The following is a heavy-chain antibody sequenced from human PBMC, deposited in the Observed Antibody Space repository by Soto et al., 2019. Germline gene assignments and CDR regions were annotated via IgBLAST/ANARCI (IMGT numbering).Heavy chain of an antibody. Sequence: HVQLMESGGGVVQSGGSLRLSCAASGFTFSRFVMHWVRQAPGKGLEWVAMISQDGSNKNYADSVKGRFTISRDNSRDTLYLEMNSLRPEDTAKYYCARDVMTSVTEDYWGQGTLVTVSS. V-gene: IGHV3-30-3*01. CDR3: ARDVMTSVTEDY. D-gene: IGHD4-17*01. J-gene: IGHJ4*02. CDR2: ISQDGSNK. CDR1: GFTFSRFV.